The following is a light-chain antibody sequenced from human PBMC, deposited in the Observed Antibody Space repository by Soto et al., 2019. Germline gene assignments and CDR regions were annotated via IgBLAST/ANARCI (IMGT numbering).Light chain of an antibody. J-gene: IGLJ2*01. CDR3: SSYTSRSTLV. V-gene: IGLV2-14*01. Sequence: QSALTQPASVSGSPGQSITISCTGTSSDVGGYSAVSWYQQHPGKAPKLMIYDVSNRPSGVSNRFSGSKSGNTASLTISGLQAEDEADYYCSSYTSRSTLVFGGGTQLTVL. CDR1: SSDVGGYSA. CDR2: DVS.